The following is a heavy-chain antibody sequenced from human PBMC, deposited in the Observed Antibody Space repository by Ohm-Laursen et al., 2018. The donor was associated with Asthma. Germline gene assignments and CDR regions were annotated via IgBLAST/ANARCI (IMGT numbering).Heavy chain of an antibody. V-gene: IGHV3-23*01. D-gene: IGHD2-2*01. CDR3: ARDREGYCSSTSCYASYFDY. Sequence: GSLRLSCSASGFTFRNYAMSWVRQAPGKGLEWVSGISASGGRTYYADSVKGRFTISRDNSKNTLYLQMNSLRAEDTAVYYCARDREGYCSSTSCYASYFDYWGQGTLVTVSS. CDR2: ISASGGRT. J-gene: IGHJ4*02. CDR1: GFTFRNYA.